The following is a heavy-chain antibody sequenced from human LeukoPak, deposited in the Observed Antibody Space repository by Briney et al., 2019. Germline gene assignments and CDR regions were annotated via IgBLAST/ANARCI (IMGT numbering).Heavy chain of an antibody. D-gene: IGHD3-3*01. V-gene: IGHV3-30*02. CDR1: GFPFNTYF. CDR3: AKSRSNYDFWSAFDY. J-gene: IGHJ4*02. CDR2: IRYDGSNK. Sequence: GGSLRLSCVASGFPFNTYFMHWVRQAPGKGPEGVASIRYDGSNKYYADSVRGRLSISRDNSKETLYLQMNSLRTGDTAVYYCAKSRSNYDFWSAFDYWGQGALVTVSS.